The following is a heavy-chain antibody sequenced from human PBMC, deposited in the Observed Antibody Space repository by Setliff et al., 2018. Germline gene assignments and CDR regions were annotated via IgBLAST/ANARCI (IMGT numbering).Heavy chain of an antibody. Sequence: PGGSLRLSCAASGFTFSTYAMSWVRQAPGKGLEWVSTIYSGDRNTFYADSVKGRFTIFRDGSTNTLYLQMTSLRVEDTAVYYCAKPQVELRWGFESWGQGTLVTVSS. CDR3: AKPQVELRWGFES. CDR1: GFTFSTYA. J-gene: IGHJ4*02. V-gene: IGHV3-23*03. D-gene: IGHD3-16*01. CDR2: IYSGDRNT.